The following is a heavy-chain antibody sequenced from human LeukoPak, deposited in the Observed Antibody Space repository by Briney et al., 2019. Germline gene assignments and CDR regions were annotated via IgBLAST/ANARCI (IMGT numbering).Heavy chain of an antibody. Sequence: KPGESLKISCKGSGYSFTSYWIGWVRQMPGKGLEWMGIIYPGDSDTRYSPSFQGQVTISADKSISTAYLQWSSLKASDTAMYYCAVYYYDNSGYLPFDYWGQGTLVTVSS. CDR2: IYPGDSDT. CDR3: AVYYYDNSGYLPFDY. D-gene: IGHD3-22*01. CDR1: GYSFTSYW. V-gene: IGHV5-51*01. J-gene: IGHJ4*02.